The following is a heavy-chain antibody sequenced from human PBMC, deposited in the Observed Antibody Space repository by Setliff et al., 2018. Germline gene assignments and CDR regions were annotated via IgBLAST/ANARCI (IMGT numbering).Heavy chain of an antibody. Sequence: LSLTCAVSGGSLNSGSYYWSWIRQSTERGLEWLGRLHTSGSTTYNPALNSRVTISVDTSTNQFSLRLTSLTAADTAVYFCARDNTILGATDHWGQGTLVTSPQ. CDR2: LHTSGST. J-gene: IGHJ5*02. D-gene: IGHD1-26*01. CDR3: ARDNTILGATDH. V-gene: IGHV4-61*02. CDR1: GGSLNSGSYY.